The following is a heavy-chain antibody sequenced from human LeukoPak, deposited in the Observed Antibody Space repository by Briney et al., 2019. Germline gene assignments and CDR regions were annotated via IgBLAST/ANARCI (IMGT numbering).Heavy chain of an antibody. V-gene: IGHV4-61*02. CDR3: ARERRGTGVYSYGDYYYYYYMDV. CDR1: GGSISSGSYY. J-gene: IGHJ6*03. CDR2: IYTSGST. Sequence: PSETLSLTCTVSGGSISSGSYYWSWIRQPAGKGLEWIGRIYTSGSTNYNPSLKSRVIISVDTSKNQFSLKLSSVTAADTAVYYCARERRGTGVYSYGDYYYYYYMDVWGKGTTVTVSS. D-gene: IGHD5-18*01.